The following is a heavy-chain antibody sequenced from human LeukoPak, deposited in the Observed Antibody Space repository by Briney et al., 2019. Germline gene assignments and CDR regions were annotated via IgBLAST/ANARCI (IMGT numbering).Heavy chain of an antibody. CDR3: ARHQEAAAASGYFDY. V-gene: IGHV1-69*01. Sequence: SMKVSCKASGGTFSSDTISWVRQAPGQSREWMGGFIPIFNTTHFAQRFRDRVTITADESTGTAYMELSSLRSDDTAMYYCARHQEAAAASGYFDYWGQGTLVTVSS. CDR1: GGTFSSDT. D-gene: IGHD6-13*01. J-gene: IGHJ4*02. CDR2: FIPIFNTT.